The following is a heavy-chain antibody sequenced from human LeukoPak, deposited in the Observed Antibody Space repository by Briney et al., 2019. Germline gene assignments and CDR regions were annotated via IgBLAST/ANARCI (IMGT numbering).Heavy chain of an antibody. V-gene: IGHV3-33*08. D-gene: IGHD6-19*01. Sequence: PGGSLRLSCAASGFTFSSYGMHWVRQAPGKGLEWVAVIWYDGSNKYYADSVKGRFTISRDNSKNTLYLQMKSLRAEDTAVYYCATPVSSGWYPSGFDYWGQGTLVTVSS. CDR3: ATPVSSGWYPSGFDY. CDR2: IWYDGSNK. J-gene: IGHJ4*02. CDR1: GFTFSSYG.